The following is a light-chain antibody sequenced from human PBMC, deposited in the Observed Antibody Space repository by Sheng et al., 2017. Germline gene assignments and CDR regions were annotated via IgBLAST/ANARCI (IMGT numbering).Light chain of an antibody. J-gene: IGKJ2*01. Sequence: DIVMTQSPLSLPVTPGEAASISCRSSQSLLHRNGRNYLDWYLQKPGQSPHLLIYLGSNRASGVPDRFTGSGSGTEFTLKISRVEAEDVGVYYCMQTLQTVRTFGQGTRLEI. CDR3: MQTLQTVRT. CDR2: LGS. V-gene: IGKV2-28*01. CDR1: QSLLHRNGRNY.